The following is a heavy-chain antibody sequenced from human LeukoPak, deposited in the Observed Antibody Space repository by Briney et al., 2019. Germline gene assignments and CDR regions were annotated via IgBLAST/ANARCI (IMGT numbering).Heavy chain of an antibody. CDR1: GYSFTSYW. J-gene: IGHJ4*02. V-gene: IGHV5-51*01. CDR3: VRLYDSSGYYYRYYFDY. CDR2: TYPGDSDT. Sequence: KPGESLKISCKGSGYSFTSYWIGWVRQMPGKGLEWMGITYPGDSDTRYSPSFQGQVTISADKSVSTAYLQWSSLKASDTAMYYCVRLYDSSGYYYRYYFDYWGQGTLVTVSS. D-gene: IGHD3-22*01.